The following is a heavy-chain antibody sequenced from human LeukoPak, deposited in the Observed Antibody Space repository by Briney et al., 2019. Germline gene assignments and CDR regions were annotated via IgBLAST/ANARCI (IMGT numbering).Heavy chain of an antibody. CDR1: GFTFSDYS. CDR2: IGIDSGNT. CDR3: ARDYKYAFDN. V-gene: IGHV3-48*01. D-gene: IGHD5-24*01. J-gene: IGHJ4*02. Sequence: GGSLRLSCAASGFTFSDYSMNWVRQAPGKGPEWISYIGIDSGNTNYADSVKGRFTISGDKAKNSLYLQMNSLRVEDTAAYYCARDYKYAFDNWGQGTLVTVSS.